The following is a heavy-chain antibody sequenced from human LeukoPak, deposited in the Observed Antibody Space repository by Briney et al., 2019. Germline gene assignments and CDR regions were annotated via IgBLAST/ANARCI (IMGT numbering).Heavy chain of an antibody. J-gene: IGHJ4*02. D-gene: IGHD3-22*01. CDR3: ARVLSDSSGYYSYYFDY. Sequence: ASVKVSCKASSYTFTSYGISWVRQAPGQGLEWMGWISAYNGNTNYAQKLQGRVTMTTDTSTSTAYMELRSLRSDDTAVYYCARVLSDSSGYYSYYFDYWGQGTLVTVSS. V-gene: IGHV1-18*01. CDR1: SYTFTSYG. CDR2: ISAYNGNT.